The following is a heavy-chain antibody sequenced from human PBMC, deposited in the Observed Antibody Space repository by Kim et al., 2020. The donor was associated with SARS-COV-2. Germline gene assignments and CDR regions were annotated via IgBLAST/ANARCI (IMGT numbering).Heavy chain of an antibody. CDR1: GDRVSSNSAA. CDR3: ARDGAYSGSYSGPDAFDI. CDR2: TYYRSKWYN. J-gene: IGHJ3*02. V-gene: IGHV6-1*01. Sequence: SQTLSLTCAISGDRVSSNSAAWHWIRQSPSRGLEWLGRTYYRSKWYNDYAVSVKSRITINPDTSKNQFSLQLNSVTPEDTAVYYCARDGAYSGSYSGPDAFDIWGQGTMVTVSS. D-gene: IGHD1-26*01.